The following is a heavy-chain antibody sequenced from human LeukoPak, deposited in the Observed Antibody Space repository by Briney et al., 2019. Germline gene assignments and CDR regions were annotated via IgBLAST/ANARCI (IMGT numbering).Heavy chain of an antibody. D-gene: IGHD3-22*01. CDR2: ISAYNGNT. J-gene: IGHJ4*02. Sequence: ASVKVSCKASGYTFTGYGISWVRQAPGQGLEWMGWISAYNGNTNYAQKLQGRVTMTTDTSTSTAYMELRSLRSDDTAVYYCARDEYYDSSGYPDYWGQGTLVTVSS. V-gene: IGHV1-18*01. CDR1: GYTFTGYG. CDR3: ARDEYYDSSGYPDY.